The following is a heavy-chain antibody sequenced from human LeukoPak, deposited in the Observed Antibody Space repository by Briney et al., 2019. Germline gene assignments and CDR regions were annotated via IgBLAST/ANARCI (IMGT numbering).Heavy chain of an antibody. D-gene: IGHD3-16*01. Sequence: PSETLSLTCSVSGVSISSTNYFWGWIRQPPGKGLEGIGGLLYSGFTYYHPSLKSRVSISVATSKTQFSLKLPSVTAADTAVYFCFADRGGDQGDSWGQGTLVTVSS. CDR3: FADRGGDQGDS. CDR1: GVSISSTNYF. CDR2: LLYSGFT. J-gene: IGHJ4*02. V-gene: IGHV4-39*07.